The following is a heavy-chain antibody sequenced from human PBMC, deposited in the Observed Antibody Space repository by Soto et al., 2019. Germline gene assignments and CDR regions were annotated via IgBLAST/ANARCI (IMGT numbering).Heavy chain of an antibody. Sequence: GGSLRRSCAASGFTFSSYAMSWVRQTPGKGLEWVSAISGSGGSTYYADSVKGRFTISRDNSKNTLYLQMNSLRAEDTAVYYCAKSVAYYDFWSGSPWLDYWGQGTLVTVSS. J-gene: IGHJ4*02. CDR3: AKSVAYYDFWSGSPWLDY. D-gene: IGHD3-3*01. CDR2: ISGSGGST. CDR1: GFTFSSYA. V-gene: IGHV3-23*01.